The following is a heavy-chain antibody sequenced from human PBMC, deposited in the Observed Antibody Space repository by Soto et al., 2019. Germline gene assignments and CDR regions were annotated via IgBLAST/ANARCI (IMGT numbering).Heavy chain of an antibody. V-gene: IGHV4-39*07. J-gene: IGHJ1*01. CDR3: ARDGGSVRYFDWLPGYSQH. Sequence: SETLSLTCTVSGGSISSRGYYWGWIRQPPGKGLEWIGTIYYSGSTYYNPSLKSRVTISVDTSKNQFSLKLSSVTAGDTAVYYCARDGGSVRYFDWLPGYSQHWGQGTLVTVSS. D-gene: IGHD3-9*01. CDR2: IYYSGST. CDR1: GGSISSRGYY.